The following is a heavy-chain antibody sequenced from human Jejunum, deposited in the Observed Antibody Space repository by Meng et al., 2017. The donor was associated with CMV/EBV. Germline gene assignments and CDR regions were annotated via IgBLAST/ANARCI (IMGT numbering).Heavy chain of an antibody. J-gene: IGHJ4*02. V-gene: IGHV4-59*01. D-gene: IGHD3-22*01. CDR2: IYYSGST. CDR1: SLSTYY. CDR3: ARVPYYHDSSGYYYGGFDY. Sequence: SLSTYYWTCVRPPPGKGLEWIGYIYYSGSTNSNPSLKSRVTISVDTSKNQFSLKLSSVTAADTAVYYCARVPYYHDSSGYYYGGFDYWGQGTLVTVSS.